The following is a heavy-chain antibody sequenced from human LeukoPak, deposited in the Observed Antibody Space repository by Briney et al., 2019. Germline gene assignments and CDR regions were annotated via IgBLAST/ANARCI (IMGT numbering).Heavy chain of an antibody. CDR2: ITRDGTTR. D-gene: IGHD3-10*01. V-gene: IGHV3-74*01. CDR1: GFTFRNYW. J-gene: IGHJ4*02. CDR3: VRDNYGVDY. Sequence: GGSLRLSCAASGFTFRNYWMQWVRHAPGKGLVWVSHITRDGTTRTCADSVKGRFTISRDNAKNTLYLQMNSLRAEDTAVYYCVRDNYGVDYWGQGTLVTVSS.